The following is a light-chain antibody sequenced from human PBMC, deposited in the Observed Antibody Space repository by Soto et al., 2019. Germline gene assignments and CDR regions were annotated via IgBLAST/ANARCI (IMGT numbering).Light chain of an antibody. CDR2: DAY. V-gene: IGKV3-11*01. J-gene: IGKJ2*01. CDR3: QERSIWYT. Sequence: EIVLTQSPATLSLSPGERVTLSCRASQSVRSYLAWYQQKPGQAPRLLIYDAYKRAAGTPARFSGSGSGTDFTLTISSLEPEEFAVYYCQERSIWYTFGQGTKLEIK. CDR1: QSVRSY.